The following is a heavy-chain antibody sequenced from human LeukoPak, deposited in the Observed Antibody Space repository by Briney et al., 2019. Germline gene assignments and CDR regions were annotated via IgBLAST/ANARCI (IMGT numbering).Heavy chain of an antibody. CDR3: ARVLNPWFGEFAFDY. CDR1: DDSMISYD. CDR2: IYYCWSA. Sequence: KPSETLSLTCTVSDDSMISYDCCWIWHPQPQEQDWVFYIYYCWSASYNHYLKSRVSISVDTSKNTFSLKLSSVTAADTAVYYCARVLNPWFGEFAFDYWGQGALVIVSS. J-gene: IGHJ4*02. V-gene: IGHV4-59*01. D-gene: IGHD3-10*01.